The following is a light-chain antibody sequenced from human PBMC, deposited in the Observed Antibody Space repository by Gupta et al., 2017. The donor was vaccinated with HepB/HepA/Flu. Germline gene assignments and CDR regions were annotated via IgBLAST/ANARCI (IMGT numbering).Light chain of an antibody. CDR2: QDS. CDR1: KLGDKY. V-gene: IGLV3-1*01. CDR3: QAWDSSTVV. J-gene: IGLJ2*01. Sequence: SYELTQPLSVSVSPGQTVSITCSGDKLGDKYACWYQQKPGQSPVLVIYQDSKRPSGIPERFSGSNSGNTATLTISGTQAMDEADYYCQAWDSSTVVFGGGTKLTVL.